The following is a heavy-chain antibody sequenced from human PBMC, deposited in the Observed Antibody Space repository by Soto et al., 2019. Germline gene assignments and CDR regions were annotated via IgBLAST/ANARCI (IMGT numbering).Heavy chain of an antibody. CDR3: ATDDMNRGRFDY. CDR1: GHTSTHNG. CDR2: ININRGDV. V-gene: IGHV1-18*01. Sequence: ASVKVSCKASGHTSTHNGISWVRRAPGQGLEWMGWININRGDVNHAPKFQGRVTLTTDTSTTTAYMELRSLRLDDTAVYFCATDDMNRGRFDYWGQ. J-gene: IGHJ4*01.